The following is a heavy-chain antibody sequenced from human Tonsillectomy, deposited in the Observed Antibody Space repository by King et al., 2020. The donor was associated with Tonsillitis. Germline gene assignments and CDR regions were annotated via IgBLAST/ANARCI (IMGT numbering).Heavy chain of an antibody. CDR1: GGSISSYY. V-gene: IGHV4-59*01. J-gene: IGHJ4*02. CDR2: IYYSGST. Sequence: VQLQESGPGLVKPSETLSLTCTVSGGSISSYYWNWIRQSPGKGLEWIGYIYYSGSTNYNPSLKSRVTISVDTSKNQFSLKLSSVTAADTAVYYCAGFGIGKFPYSLFEYWGRGTLVLVSS. CDR3: AGFGIGKFPYSLFEY. D-gene: IGHD2-15*01.